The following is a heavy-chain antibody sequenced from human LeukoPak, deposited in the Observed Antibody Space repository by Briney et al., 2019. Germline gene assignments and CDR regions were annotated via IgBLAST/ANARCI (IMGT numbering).Heavy chain of an antibody. CDR1: GYTFTGYY. Sequence: ASVKVSCKASGYTFTGYYMHWVRQAPGQGLEWMGWINPNSGGTNYAQKFQGRVTMTRDTSISTAYMELSRLRSDDTAVYYCARDLSGGSSSWSSYYYYYYMDVWGKGTTVTVSS. CDR3: ARDLSGGSSSWSSYYYYYYMDV. V-gene: IGHV1-2*02. CDR2: INPNSGGT. D-gene: IGHD6-13*01. J-gene: IGHJ6*03.